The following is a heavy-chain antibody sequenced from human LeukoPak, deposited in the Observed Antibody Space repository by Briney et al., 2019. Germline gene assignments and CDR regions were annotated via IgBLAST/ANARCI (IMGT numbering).Heavy chain of an antibody. J-gene: IGHJ4*02. V-gene: IGHV4-59*08. CDR2: IYYSGNT. CDR1: SGSITNYY. CDR3: ARTRYYYNSRSYGAPYYFDY. D-gene: IGHD3-10*01. Sequence: SPETLSLTCTVSSGSITNYYWSWIRQPPGKGLEWIGFIYYSGNTNYNPSLKSRVTISVNTSKNQFSLKLSSVTAADTAVYYCARTRYYYNSRSYGAPYYFDYWGQGTLVTVSS.